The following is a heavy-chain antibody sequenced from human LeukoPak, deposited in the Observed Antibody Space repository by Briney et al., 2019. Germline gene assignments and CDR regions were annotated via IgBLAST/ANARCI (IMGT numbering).Heavy chain of an antibody. CDR1: GFTFSSYE. D-gene: IGHD3-22*01. CDR2: IYYSGST. V-gene: IGHV4-39*07. J-gene: IGHJ4*02. CDR3: ASTYYYDSSGYPSFDY. Sequence: GSLRPSCAASGFTFSSYEMNWVRQAPGKGLEWIGSIYYSGSTYYNPSLKSRVTISVDTSKNQFSLKLSSVTAADTAVYYCASTYYYDSSGYPSFDYWGQGTLVTVSS.